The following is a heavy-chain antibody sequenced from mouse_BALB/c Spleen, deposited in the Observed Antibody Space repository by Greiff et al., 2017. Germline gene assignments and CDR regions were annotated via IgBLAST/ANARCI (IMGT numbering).Heavy chain of an antibody. J-gene: IGHJ4*01. CDR3: ARGDYEREGYAMDY. CDR2: INPSTGYT. Sequence: QVQLQQSGAELAKPGASVKMSCKASGYTFTSYWMHWVKQRPGQGLEWIGYINPSTGYTEYNQKFKDKATLTADKSSSTAYMQLSSLTSEDSAVYYCARGDYEREGYAMDYWGQGTSVTVSS. CDR1: GYTFTSYW. V-gene: IGHV1-7*01. D-gene: IGHD2-4*01.